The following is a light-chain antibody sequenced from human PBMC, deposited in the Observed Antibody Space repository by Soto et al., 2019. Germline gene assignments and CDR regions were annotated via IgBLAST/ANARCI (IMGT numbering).Light chain of an antibody. CDR3: TSYTTSSTLI. CDR1: SSDVGYYNY. V-gene: IGLV2-14*01. Sequence: QSALTQPASVSGSPGQSITISCTGTSSDVGYYNYVSWYQQHPGRAPKLMIYDVSNRPSGVSNRFSGSKSGNTASLTISGLQAEDEADYYCTSYTTSSTLIFGPGTKLTVL. J-gene: IGLJ1*01. CDR2: DVS.